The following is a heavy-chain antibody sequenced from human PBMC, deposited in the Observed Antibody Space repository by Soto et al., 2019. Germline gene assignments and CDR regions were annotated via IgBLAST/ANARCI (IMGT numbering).Heavy chain of an antibody. V-gene: IGHV2-5*02. J-gene: IGHJ4*02. CDR1: GFSLSTSGVG. D-gene: IGHD6-13*01. CDR2: IYWDDDK. Sequence: SGPTLVNPTQTLTLTCTCSGFSLSTSGVGVGWIRQPPGKALEWLALIYWDDDKRYSPSLKSRLPITKDTSKNKVVLTMTNMDPVDKATYFCPLLFSGGGYSRDQGYYFDYWGQGTLVTVPS. CDR3: PLLFSGGGYSRDQGYYFDY.